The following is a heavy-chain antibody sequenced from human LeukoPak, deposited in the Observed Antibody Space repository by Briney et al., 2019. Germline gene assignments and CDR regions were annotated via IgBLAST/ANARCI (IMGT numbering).Heavy chain of an antibody. J-gene: IGHJ4*02. CDR3: ARVEMATISVGYFDY. CDR1: GFTFSSYG. V-gene: IGHV3-30*03. Sequence: PGRSLRLSCAASGFTFSSYGMHWVRQAPGKGLEWVAVISYDGSNKYYADSVKGRFTISRDNSKNTLYLQMNSLRAEDTAVYYCARVEMATISVGYFDYWGQGTLVTVSS. CDR2: ISYDGSNK. D-gene: IGHD5-24*01.